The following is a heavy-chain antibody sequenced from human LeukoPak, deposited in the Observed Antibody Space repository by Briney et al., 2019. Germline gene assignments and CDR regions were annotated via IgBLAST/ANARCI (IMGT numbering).Heavy chain of an antibody. CDR3: ARANFLYCSSSTCLFDY. J-gene: IGHJ4*02. CDR1: GYTFTDYY. CDR2: INPNDGDT. D-gene: IGHD2-2*01. Sequence: ASVKVACKASGYTFTDYYMHWVRQAPGQGFEWMGWINPNDGDTNYAQKFQGRVTMTRDTSISTAHMEVSRLRSDDTAVYYCARANFLYCSSSTCLFDYWGQGTLVTVSS. V-gene: IGHV1-2*02.